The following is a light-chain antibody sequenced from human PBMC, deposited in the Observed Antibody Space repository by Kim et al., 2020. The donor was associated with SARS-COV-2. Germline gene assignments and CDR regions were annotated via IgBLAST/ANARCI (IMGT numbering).Light chain of an antibody. CDR1: SSDVGGYNY. Sequence: QSALTQPAAVSWSPGQSITISCTGTSSDVGGYNYVSWYQQHPGKAPKLMIYDVSERPSGVSNRFSGSKSGNTASLTISGLQAEDEADYYCSSYRSSSHVVFGGGTQLTVL. J-gene: IGLJ7*01. CDR3: SSYRSSSHVV. CDR2: DVS. V-gene: IGLV2-14*03.